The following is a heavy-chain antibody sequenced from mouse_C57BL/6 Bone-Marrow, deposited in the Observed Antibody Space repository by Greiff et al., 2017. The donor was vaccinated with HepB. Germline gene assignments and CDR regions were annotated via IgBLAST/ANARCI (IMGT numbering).Heavy chain of an antibody. J-gene: IGHJ3*01. CDR1: GFTFSDYY. V-gene: IGHV5-12*01. D-gene: IGHD1-1*01. CDR2: ISNGGGST. Sequence: VQLKESGGGLVQPGGSLKLSCAASGFTFSDYYMYWVRQTPEKRLEWVAYISNGGGSTYYPDTVKGRFTISRDNAKNTLYLQMSRLKSEDTAMYYCARPPVYGSSLVWFAYWGQGTLVTVSA. CDR3: ARPPVYGSSLVWFAY.